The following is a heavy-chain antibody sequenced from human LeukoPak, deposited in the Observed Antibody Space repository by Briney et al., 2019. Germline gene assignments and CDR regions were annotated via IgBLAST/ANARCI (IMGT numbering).Heavy chain of an antibody. V-gene: IGHV4-59*01. CDR3: ARDKAHTYGRYFDP. CDR2: ISNGNT. CDR1: GFTFSSYW. J-gene: IGHJ5*02. D-gene: IGHD5-18*01. Sequence: GSLRLSCAASGFTFSSYWMSWVRLAPGKGLEWIGHISNGNTDYNPSLKSRVTISVDTSKNQFSLKLTSATAADTAIYYCARDKAHTYGRYFDPWGQGALVTVSS.